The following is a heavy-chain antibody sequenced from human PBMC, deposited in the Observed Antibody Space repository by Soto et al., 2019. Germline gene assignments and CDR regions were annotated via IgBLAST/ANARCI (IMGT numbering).Heavy chain of an antibody. D-gene: IGHD2-21*02. CDR1: GGSISSGDYY. V-gene: IGHV4-30-4*01. CDR3: ARAMVVTQNWFDL. J-gene: IGHJ5*02. Sequence: SETLSLTCTVSGGSISSGDYYWSWIRQPPGKGLEWIGYIYYSGSTYYNPSLKSRVTISVDTSKNQFSLKLSSVTAADTAVYYGARAMVVTQNWFDLWGQGTLVTVSS. CDR2: IYYSGST.